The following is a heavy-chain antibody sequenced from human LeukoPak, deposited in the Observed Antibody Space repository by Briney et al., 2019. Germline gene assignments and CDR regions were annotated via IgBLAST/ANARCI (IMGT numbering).Heavy chain of an antibody. V-gene: IGHV4-59*01. D-gene: IGHD1-26*01. CDR3: ARGPSGSYLPL. CDR1: GGSISSYY. CDR2: IYYSGST. J-gene: IGHJ3*01. Sequence: SETLSLTCTVSGGSISSYYWSWIRQPPGKGLEWIGYIYYSGSTNYNPSLKSRVTISVDTSKNQFSLKLSSVTAADTAVYYCARGPSGSYLPLWGQGTMVTVSS.